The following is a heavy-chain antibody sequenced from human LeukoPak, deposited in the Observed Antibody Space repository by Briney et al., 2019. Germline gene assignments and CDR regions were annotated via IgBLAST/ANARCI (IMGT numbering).Heavy chain of an antibody. Sequence: GGSLRLSCAASGFTFTIAWMSWVRQAPGKGLEWVGRNYSKTDGGTVDYATPVKGRFTISRDDSKNTLYLQMNSLKIEDTAVYYCATGPLDYWGQGTLVTVSA. V-gene: IGHV3-15*01. CDR3: ATGPLDY. J-gene: IGHJ4*02. CDR2: NYSKTDGGTV. CDR1: GFTFTIAW.